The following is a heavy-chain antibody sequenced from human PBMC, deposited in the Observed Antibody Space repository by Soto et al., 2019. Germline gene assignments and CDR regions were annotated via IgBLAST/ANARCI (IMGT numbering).Heavy chain of an antibody. V-gene: IGHV4-61*01. D-gene: IGHD3-22*01. Sequence: LATLYVTLRVSYGCASGGNSYTIWMGLPPGKGLEWIGYIYYSGSTNYNPSLKSRVTISVDTSKNQFSLKLSSVTAADTAVYYCAREYYYDSSGYSDAFDIWGQGTMVT. CDR3: AREYYYDSSGYSDAFDI. CDR2: IYYSGST. CDR1: YGCASGGNSY. J-gene: IGHJ3*02.